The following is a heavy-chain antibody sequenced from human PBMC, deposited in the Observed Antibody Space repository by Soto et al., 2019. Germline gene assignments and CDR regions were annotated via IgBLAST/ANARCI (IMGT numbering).Heavy chain of an antibody. V-gene: IGHV1-18*01. Sequence: ASVKVSCKASGYTFTSYGISWVRQAPGQGLEWMGWISTYNDKRAYAQKLQGRVTMTTDTSTSTAYMELSSLRSEDTAMYYCARDTAASDAFDIWGQGTMVTVSS. CDR3: ARDTAASDAFDI. D-gene: IGHD2-2*01. J-gene: IGHJ3*02. CDR2: ISTYNDKR. CDR1: GYTFTSYG.